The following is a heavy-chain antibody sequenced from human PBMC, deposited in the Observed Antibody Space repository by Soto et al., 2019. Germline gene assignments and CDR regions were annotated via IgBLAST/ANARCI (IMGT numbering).Heavy chain of an antibody. CDR3: ARAYYSCSWYYYYGMDV. V-gene: IGHV3-21*01. D-gene: IGHD6-13*01. J-gene: IGHJ6*02. Sequence: GGSLRLSCAASGFTFSSYSMNWVRQAPGKGLESVSSISSNISYIYYADSVNGRFTISGDNAKNSLYLQMNSLRAEDTAVYYCARAYYSCSWYYYYGMDVWGQGTTVTVSS. CDR1: GFTFSSYS. CDR2: ISSNISYI.